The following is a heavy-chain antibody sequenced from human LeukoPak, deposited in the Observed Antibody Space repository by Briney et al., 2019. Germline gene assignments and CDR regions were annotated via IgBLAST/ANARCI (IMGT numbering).Heavy chain of an antibody. Sequence: SETLSLTCTVSGGSISSYYWSWIRQPPGKGLEWIGYIYYSGSTNYNPSLKSRVTISVDTSKNQFSLKLSSVTAADTAVYYCARGPVTVTKYYYYYYYMDVWGKGTTVTVSS. D-gene: IGHD4-17*01. CDR2: IYYSGST. CDR1: GGSISSYY. J-gene: IGHJ6*03. V-gene: IGHV4-59*12. CDR3: ARGPVTVTKYYYYYYYMDV.